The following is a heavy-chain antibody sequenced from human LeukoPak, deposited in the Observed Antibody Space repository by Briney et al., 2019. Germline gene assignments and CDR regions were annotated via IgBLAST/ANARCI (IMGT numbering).Heavy chain of an antibody. CDR3: GLSENYYYYYMDA. CDR2: IIPIFNIP. J-gene: IGHJ6*03. V-gene: IGHV1-69*13. Sequence: SVKVSCKASGGTFRTFAISWVRQAPGQGLEWMGGIIPIFNIPDSAQKFQGRLTITADESTTTAYMELSSLRSDDTAIYYCGLSENYYYYYMDAWGKGTTVTISS. CDR1: GGTFRTFA.